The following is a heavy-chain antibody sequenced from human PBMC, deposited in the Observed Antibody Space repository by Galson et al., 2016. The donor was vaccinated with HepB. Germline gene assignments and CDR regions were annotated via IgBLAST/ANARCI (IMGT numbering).Heavy chain of an antibody. V-gene: IGHV4-39*07. CDR3: ARVILGRYGPQGTFDI. Sequence: SETLSLTCTVSGGSIIDSPYYWGWIRQPPGKGLEWIAEINHRGRTNYNPSLRSRVTISVDTSKNQFSLSLTSATAADTAVYFCARVILGRYGPQGTFDIWGQGTLVTVSS. D-gene: IGHD3-16*01. CDR1: GGSIIDSPYY. CDR2: INHRGRT. J-gene: IGHJ3*02.